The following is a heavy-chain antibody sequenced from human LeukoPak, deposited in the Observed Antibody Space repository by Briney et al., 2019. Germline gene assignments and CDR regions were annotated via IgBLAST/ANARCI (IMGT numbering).Heavy chain of an antibody. CDR2: ISGSGRNT. Sequence: GGTLRLSCAASGFIFNNYALSWVRQTPGKGLEWVSAISGSGRNTYYADSVKGRFTISRDNSKNTLYLQMNSLRAEDTAVYYCAKDLFIVVVTAKEDYWGQGTLVTVSS. D-gene: IGHD2-21*02. CDR1: GFIFNNYA. CDR3: AKDLFIVVVTAKEDY. V-gene: IGHV3-23*01. J-gene: IGHJ4*02.